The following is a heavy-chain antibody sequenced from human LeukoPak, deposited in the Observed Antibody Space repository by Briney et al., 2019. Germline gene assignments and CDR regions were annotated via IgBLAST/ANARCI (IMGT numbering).Heavy chain of an antibody. CDR1: GFTFSSYG. J-gene: IGHJ6*02. CDR2: ISYDGSNK. CDR3: ARDGAAAGIRNYYYGMDV. Sequence: GGSLRLSCAASGFTFSSYGMHWVRQAPGKGLEWVAVISYDGSNKYYADSVKGRFTISRDNSENTLYLQMNSLRAEDTAVYYCARDGAAAGIRNYYYGMDVWGQGTMVTVSS. D-gene: IGHD6-13*01. V-gene: IGHV3-30*03.